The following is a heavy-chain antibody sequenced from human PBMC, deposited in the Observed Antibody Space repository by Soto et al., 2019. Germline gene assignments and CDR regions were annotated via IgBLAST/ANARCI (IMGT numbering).Heavy chain of an antibody. CDR3: ARDLPYYDFWSGWAPVSAFDI. J-gene: IGHJ3*02. V-gene: IGHV1-18*01. CDR1: GYTFTSYG. Sequence: ASVKVSCKASGYTFTSYGISWVRQAPGQGLEWMGWISAYNGNTNYAQKLQGRVTMTTDTSTSTAYMELRSLRSDDTVVYYCARDLPYYDFWSGWAPVSAFDIWGQGTMVTVS. CDR2: ISAYNGNT. D-gene: IGHD3-3*01.